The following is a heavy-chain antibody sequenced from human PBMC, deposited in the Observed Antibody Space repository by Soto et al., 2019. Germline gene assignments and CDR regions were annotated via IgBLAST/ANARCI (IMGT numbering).Heavy chain of an antibody. J-gene: IGHJ3*02. CDR1: SGSISSSNW. Sequence: SETLSLTCAVSSGSISSSNWWSWVRQPPGKGLEWIGEIYHSGSTNYNPSLKSRVTISVDKSKNQFSLKLSSVTAADTAVYYCAREARPLSSVPAASRAFDIWGQGTMVTVSS. CDR3: AREARPLSSVPAASRAFDI. D-gene: IGHD2-2*01. V-gene: IGHV4-4*02. CDR2: IYHSGST.